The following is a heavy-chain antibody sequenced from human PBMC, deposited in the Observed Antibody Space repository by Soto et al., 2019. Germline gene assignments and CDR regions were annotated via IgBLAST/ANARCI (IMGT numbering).Heavy chain of an antibody. CDR2: ISSSSSTI. V-gene: IGHV3-48*02. Sequence: GGSLRLSCAASGFTFSSYNMNWVRQAPGKGLEWVSYISSSSSTIYYADSVKGRFTISRDNAKNSLYLQMNSLRDGDTALYYCARDQLRSTGDAFDIWGQGTMVTVSS. CDR1: GFTFSSYN. J-gene: IGHJ3*02. CDR3: ARDQLRSTGDAFDI. D-gene: IGHD3-3*01.